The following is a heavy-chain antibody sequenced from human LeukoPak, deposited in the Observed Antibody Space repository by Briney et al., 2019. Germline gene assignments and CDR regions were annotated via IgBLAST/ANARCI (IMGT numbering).Heavy chain of an antibody. CDR1: GFTFSSYS. V-gene: IGHV3-21*06. Sequence: GGSLRLSCAASGFTFSSYSMNWVRQAPGKGLEWVSSISSSSSYIYYADSVKGRFTISRDNAKNTFYLQMNSLRVEDTAVYYCLLIILGGSSQHWGQGTLVTVSS. D-gene: IGHD3-3*01. CDR3: LLIILGGSSQH. CDR2: ISSSSSYI. J-gene: IGHJ1*01.